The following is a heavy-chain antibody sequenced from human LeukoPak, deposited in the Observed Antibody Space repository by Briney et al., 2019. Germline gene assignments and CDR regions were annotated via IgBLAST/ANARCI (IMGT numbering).Heavy chain of an antibody. CDR3: ARDGGIVGAPPGYCYGMDV. J-gene: IGHJ6*02. CDR2: IIPILGIA. V-gene: IGHV1-69*04. D-gene: IGHD1-26*01. Sequence: SVKVSCKASGGTFSSYAISWVRQAPGQGLEWMGRIIPILGIANYAQKFQGRVTITADKSTSTAYMELSSLRSEDTAVYYCARDGGIVGAPPGYCYGMDVWGQGTTVTVSS. CDR1: GGTFSSYA.